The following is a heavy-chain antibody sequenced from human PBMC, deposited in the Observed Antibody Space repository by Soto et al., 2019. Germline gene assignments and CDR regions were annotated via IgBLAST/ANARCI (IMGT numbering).Heavy chain of an antibody. CDR2: INPNSGGT. D-gene: IGHD3-22*01. Sequence: GXSVEASCKASGYTFTCYYKHLVRQAPGQGLECMGWINPNSGGTNYAQKFQGRVTMTRDTSISTAYMELSRLRSDDTAVYYCARRAMMYYDSSARRGVFDPWGQGTLVTVSS. J-gene: IGHJ5*02. CDR3: ARRAMMYYDSSARRGVFDP. V-gene: IGHV1-2*02. CDR1: GYTFTCYY.